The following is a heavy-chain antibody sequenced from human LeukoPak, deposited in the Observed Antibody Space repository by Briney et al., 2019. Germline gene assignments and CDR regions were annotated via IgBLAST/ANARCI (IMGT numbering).Heavy chain of an antibody. J-gene: IGHJ4*02. CDR1: GGTFSSYA. Sequence: SVKVSCKASGGTFSSYAISWVRQAPGQGLEWMGGIIPIFGTANYAQKFQGRVTITTDESTSTAYMELSSLRSEDTAVYYCARAQSVESAGSRTAIVATITAFDYWGQGTLVTVSS. D-gene: IGHD5-12*01. V-gene: IGHV1-69*05. CDR3: ARAQSVESAGSRTAIVATITAFDY. CDR2: IIPIFGTA.